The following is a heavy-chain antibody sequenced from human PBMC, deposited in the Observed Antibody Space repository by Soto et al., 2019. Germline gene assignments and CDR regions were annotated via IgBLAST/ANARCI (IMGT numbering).Heavy chain of an antibody. D-gene: IGHD6-19*01. Sequence: EVQLLESEGGLVQPGGSLRLSCAASGFTFSSYAMSWVRQAPGKGLEWVSAISGSGGSTYYADSVKGRFTISRDNSKNTLYLQMNSLRAEDTAVYYCAKDKGLRLVRFWFDPWGQGTLVTVSS. CDR1: GFTFSSYA. V-gene: IGHV3-23*01. CDR2: ISGSGGST. CDR3: AKDKGLRLVRFWFDP. J-gene: IGHJ5*02.